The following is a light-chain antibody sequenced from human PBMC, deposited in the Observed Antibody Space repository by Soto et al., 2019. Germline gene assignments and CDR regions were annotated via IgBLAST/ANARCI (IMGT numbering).Light chain of an antibody. Sequence: IQMTQSPSSLSASTGDRVTITCRASQGISSYLAWYQQKPGKAPKLLIYAASTLQSGVPSRFSGSGSGTDFTLTISCLQSEDFATYYCQQYYSYPRTFGQGTKLEIK. CDR3: QQYYSYPRT. V-gene: IGKV1-8*01. J-gene: IGKJ2*01. CDR2: AAS. CDR1: QGISSY.